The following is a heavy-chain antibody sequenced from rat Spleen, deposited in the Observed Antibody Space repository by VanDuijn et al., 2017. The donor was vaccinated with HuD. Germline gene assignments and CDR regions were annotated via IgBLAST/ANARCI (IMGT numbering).Heavy chain of an antibody. Sequence: EVQLVEAGGGLVQPGRSLKLSCAASGFTFSDYYMAWVRQAPTKGLEWVATISYEGSVTYSRDSVKGRFTISRDNAKTTQFLQMDSLRSEDTATYYCARPGEVRYYFDYWGQGVMVTVSS. CDR1: GFTFSDYY. CDR3: ARPGEVRYYFDY. J-gene: IGHJ2*01. D-gene: IGHD1-5*01. CDR2: ISYEGSVT. V-gene: IGHV5-7*01.